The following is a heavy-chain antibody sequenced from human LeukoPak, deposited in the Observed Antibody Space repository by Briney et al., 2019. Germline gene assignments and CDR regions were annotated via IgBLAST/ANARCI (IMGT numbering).Heavy chain of an antibody. V-gene: IGHV4-59*01. J-gene: IGHJ4*02. CDR2: IYYSGST. CDR3: ARVGSHWDYFDY. CDR1: GGSISDYY. D-gene: IGHD7-27*01. Sequence: SETLSLTCSVSGGSISDYYFSWIRQPPGKGLEWIGYIYYSGSTNYNPSLKSRVTISVDTSKNQFSLKLTSVTAADTAVYYCARVGSHWDYFDYWGQGILVTVSS.